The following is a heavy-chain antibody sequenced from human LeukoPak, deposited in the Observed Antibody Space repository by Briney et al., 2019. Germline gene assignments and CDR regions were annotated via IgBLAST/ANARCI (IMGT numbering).Heavy chain of an antibody. CDR3: ARDQYYYDSSGYLTFGY. J-gene: IGHJ4*02. CDR1: GGSISGYY. Sequence: PSETLSLTCTVSGGSISGYYWSWIRQSPGKGLESLGYIYYTGSTNYNPSLKSRVTMSVDTSKNQFSLKLSSVTAADTAVYYCARDQYYYDSSGYLTFGYWGQGTLVTVSS. V-gene: IGHV4-59*12. CDR2: IYYTGST. D-gene: IGHD3-22*01.